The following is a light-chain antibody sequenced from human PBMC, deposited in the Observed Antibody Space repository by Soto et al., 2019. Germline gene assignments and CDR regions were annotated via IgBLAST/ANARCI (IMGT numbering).Light chain of an antibody. CDR2: GAS. V-gene: IGKV3-20*01. J-gene: IGKJ2*01. Sequence: EIVLTQSPGTLSLSPGERVTLSCRASQSVRSSYLAWYQQKPGQAPRLLIYGASSRATGIPDRFSGSGSGTDFTLTISRLEPEDFAVYCWQHYGSSPYTFGQGTKLEI. CDR1: QSVRSSY. CDR3: QHYGSSPYT.